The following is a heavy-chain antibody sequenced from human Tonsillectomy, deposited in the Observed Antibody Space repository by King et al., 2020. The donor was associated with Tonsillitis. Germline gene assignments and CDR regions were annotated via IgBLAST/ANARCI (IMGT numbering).Heavy chain of an antibody. V-gene: IGHV1-2*02. Sequence: VQLVQSGAEVKKPGDSVKVSCKASGYTFTGYYMHWVRQAPGQGLEWMGWINPNSGGTNYAQKFQGRVTMTRDTSISTAYMELSRLRSDDTAVYYCARSYYDILTGYPTEFDYWGQGTLVTVSS. CDR2: INPNSGGT. CDR3: ARSYYDILTGYPTEFDY. D-gene: IGHD3-9*01. CDR1: GYTFTGYY. J-gene: IGHJ4*02.